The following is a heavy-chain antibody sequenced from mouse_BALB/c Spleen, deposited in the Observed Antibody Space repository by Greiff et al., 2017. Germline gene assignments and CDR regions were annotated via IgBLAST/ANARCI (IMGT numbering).Heavy chain of an antibody. Sequence: EVKLQESGPSLVKPSQTLSLTCSVTGDSITSGYWNWIRKFPGNKLEYMGYISYSGSTYYNPSLKSRISITRDTSKNQYYLQLNSVTTEDTATYYCARYLGSSGLFAYWGQGTLVTVSA. D-gene: IGHD1-1*01. CDR3: ARYLGSSGLFAY. V-gene: IGHV3-8*02. CDR2: ISYSGST. J-gene: IGHJ3*01. CDR1: GDSITSGY.